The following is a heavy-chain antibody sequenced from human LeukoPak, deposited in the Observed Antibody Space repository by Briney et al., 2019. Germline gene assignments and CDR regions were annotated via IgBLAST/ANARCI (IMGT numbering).Heavy chain of an antibody. CDR1: GYTFTSHF. CDR3: ARDYSGYDSGYYYYMDV. V-gene: IGHV1-46*01. J-gene: IGHJ6*03. CDR2: INPRGGST. Sequence: ASVKVSCKASGYTFTSHFMHWVRQAPGQGLEWMGIINPRGGSTSYTQKFQGRVTMTRDTSTSTVYMELSSLRSEDTAVYYCARDYSGYDSGYYYYMDVWGKGTTVTVSS. D-gene: IGHD5-12*01.